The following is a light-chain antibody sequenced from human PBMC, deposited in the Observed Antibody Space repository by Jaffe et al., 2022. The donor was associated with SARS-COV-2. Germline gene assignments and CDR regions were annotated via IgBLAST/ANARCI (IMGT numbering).Light chain of an antibody. CDR2: AAS. Sequence: DIQMTQSPSFLSASVGDRVTITCRASQGISRYLNWYQQKPGKAPKLLIYAASYLQSGVPSRFSGGGSGTDFTLTISSLQREDFATYFCQQSYSDPQFTFGPGTKVDMK. V-gene: IGKV1-39*01. CDR1: QGISRY. J-gene: IGKJ3*01. CDR3: QQSYSDPQFT.